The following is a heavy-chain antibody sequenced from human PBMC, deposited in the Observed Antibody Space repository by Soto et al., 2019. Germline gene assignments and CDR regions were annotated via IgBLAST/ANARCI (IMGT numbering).Heavy chain of an antibody. Sequence: GESLKISCKGSGYSFTSYWIGWVRQMPGKGLEWMGIIYPGDSDTRYSPSFQGQVTISADKSISTAYLQWSSLKASDAAMYYCARRAAAHHYYYGMDVWGQGTTVTVSS. D-gene: IGHD6-6*01. V-gene: IGHV5-51*01. CDR1: GYSFTSYW. CDR2: IYPGDSDT. J-gene: IGHJ6*02. CDR3: ARRAAAHHYYYGMDV.